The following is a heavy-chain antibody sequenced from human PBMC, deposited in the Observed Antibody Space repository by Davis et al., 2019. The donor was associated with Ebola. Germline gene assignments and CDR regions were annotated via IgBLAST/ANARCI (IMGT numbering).Heavy chain of an antibody. CDR3: AKAGYCSGGTYFYPRGNFDY. CDR1: GFTFSSYA. D-gene: IGHD2-15*01. CDR2: ISGSGGDA. J-gene: IGHJ4*02. V-gene: IGHV3-23*01. Sequence: PGGSLRLSCAASGFTFSSYAMNWVRQAPGKGLEWVSSISGSGGDAYYADSVKGRFTISRDNSRNTLYLQMNSLSAEDTAVYYCAKAGYCSGGTYFYPRGNFDYWGQGALGTVSS.